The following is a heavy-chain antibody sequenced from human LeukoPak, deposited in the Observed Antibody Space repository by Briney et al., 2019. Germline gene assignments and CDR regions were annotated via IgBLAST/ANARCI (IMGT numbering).Heavy chain of an antibody. CDR3: AGSTVTVYYFDY. CDR1: GGSFSGYY. V-gene: IGHV4-34*01. D-gene: IGHD4-17*01. J-gene: IGHJ4*02. CDR2: INHSGST. Sequence: PSETLSLTCAVYGGSFSGYYWSWIRQPPGKGLEWIGEINHSGSTNYNPSLKSRVTISVATSKNQFSLKLSSVTAADTAVYYCAGSTVTVYYFDYWGQGTLVTVSS.